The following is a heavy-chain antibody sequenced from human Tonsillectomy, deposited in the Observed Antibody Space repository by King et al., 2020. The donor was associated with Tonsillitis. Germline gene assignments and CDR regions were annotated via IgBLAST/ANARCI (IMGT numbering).Heavy chain of an antibody. Sequence: VQLVESGGGLVQPGGSLRLSCAASEFTFSSYWMSWVRQAPGKGLEWVANKKQDGSEKYYVDSMRGRLTISRDNAKNSLDLQMNRLRAEDTAVYYCARRMRGWDTDGFDIWGQGTMVTVSS. CDR1: EFTFSSYW. J-gene: IGHJ3*02. CDR3: ARRMRGWDTDGFDI. V-gene: IGHV3-7*03. D-gene: IGHD1-26*01. CDR2: KKQDGSEK.